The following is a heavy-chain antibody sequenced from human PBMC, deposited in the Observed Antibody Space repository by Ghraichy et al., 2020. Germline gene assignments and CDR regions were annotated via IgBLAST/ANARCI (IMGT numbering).Heavy chain of an antibody. CDR3: VTSKWFGIFPDY. Sequence: GSLSLTCAVYGVSFTDHYWTWIRQSPGKGLEWIGEYNHIGGIKYNKPLSVRLSISLDTSNSEVYLKVSPVSAADTAVYYCVTSKWFGIFPDYWGQGTPVTVSS. CDR1: GVSFTDHY. V-gene: IGHV4-34*01. D-gene: IGHD3-10*01. CDR2: YNHIGGI. J-gene: IGHJ4*02.